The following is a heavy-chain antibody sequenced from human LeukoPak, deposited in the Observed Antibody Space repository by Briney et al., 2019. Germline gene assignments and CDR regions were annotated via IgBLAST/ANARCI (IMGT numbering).Heavy chain of an antibody. V-gene: IGHV5-51*03. CDR3: ARGHHVVVATATWASDAFDL. J-gene: IGHJ3*01. Sequence: GESLKISCKASVFSFTNYWIGWVRQMPGKSLEWMGIIYPGDSDSRQSPSLRGQVTISADKSINTAYLQWNSLKASDTAMYYCARGHHVVVATATWASDAFDLWGQGTMVTVSS. CDR1: VFSFTNYW. CDR2: IYPGDSDS. D-gene: IGHD2-21*02.